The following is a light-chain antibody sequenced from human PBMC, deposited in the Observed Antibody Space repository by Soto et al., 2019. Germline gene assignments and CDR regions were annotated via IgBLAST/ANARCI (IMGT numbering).Light chain of an antibody. V-gene: IGKV3-15*01. CDR3: QQYHNWPFVT. Sequence: EIVVTQFPVALSVSPRERATLSCRVSQNVTNKLNWYQQKPGQAPRLLIYGASTRATGLPARFSGSGSETEFTLIISSLQSEDFGTYYCQQYHNWPFVTFGGGTKVE. CDR2: GAS. J-gene: IGKJ4*01. CDR1: QNVTNK.